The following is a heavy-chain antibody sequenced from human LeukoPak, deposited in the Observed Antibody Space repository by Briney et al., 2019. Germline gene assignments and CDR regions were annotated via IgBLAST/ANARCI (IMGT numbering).Heavy chain of an antibody. CDR3: ARHLMAAPTNSFDY. Sequence: SETLPLTCTVSGGSISSYYWSWIRQHPGKGLEWIGYIDYSKGTYYNPSLKSRVTIAVDTSKKQVSLKLSSVTAADTAVYYCARHLMAAPTNSFDYWGQGTLVTVSS. CDR1: GGSISSYY. V-gene: IGHV4-59*08. CDR2: IDYSKGT. J-gene: IGHJ4*02. D-gene: IGHD5-12*01.